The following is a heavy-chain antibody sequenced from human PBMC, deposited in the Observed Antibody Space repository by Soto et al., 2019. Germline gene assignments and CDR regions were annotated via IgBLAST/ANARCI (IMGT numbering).Heavy chain of an antibody. J-gene: IGHJ4*02. CDR2: ISYDESNK. CDR1: GFTFSSSG. Sequence: SLRLSCASSGFTFSSSGMHWVRQAPGKGLEWVAVISYDESNKYYADSVKGRLTISRDNSKNTLYLQMNSLRAEDAAVYYCAKGPGQFDYWGQGTPVTGSS. D-gene: IGHD7-27*01. CDR3: AKGPGQFDY. V-gene: IGHV3-30*18.